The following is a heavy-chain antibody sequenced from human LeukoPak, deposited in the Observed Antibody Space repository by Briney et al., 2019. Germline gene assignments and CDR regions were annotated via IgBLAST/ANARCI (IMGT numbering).Heavy chain of an antibody. V-gene: IGHV3-74*01. J-gene: IGHJ4*02. CDR1: AFTLSGYW. Sequence: GGSLRLSCALSAFTLSGYWMHWVRHAPRNWLEWVSRISSEGRTKNYADSVKGRCIISRDNAKNALFLQMNSLSADDTAVYYCAGTTTTCCNQWGQGTMVTVSS. CDR3: AGTTTTCCNQ. CDR2: ISSEGRTK. D-gene: IGHD4-11*01.